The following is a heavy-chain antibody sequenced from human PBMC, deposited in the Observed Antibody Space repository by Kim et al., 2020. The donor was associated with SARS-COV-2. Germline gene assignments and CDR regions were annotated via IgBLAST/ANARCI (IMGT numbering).Heavy chain of an antibody. D-gene: IGHD3-10*01. V-gene: IGHV3-23*01. CDR1: GFTFTNYA. CDR2: ITSSATT. Sequence: GGSLRLSCAASGFTFTNYAMSWVRQAPGKGLEWVSGITSSATTYYSASLEGRFTISRDNSTNTPYLQLNSLSTEDTAAYYYSKAYYYGSGGSYTTFDS. CDR3: SKAYYYGSGGSYTTFDS. J-gene: IGHJ4*01.